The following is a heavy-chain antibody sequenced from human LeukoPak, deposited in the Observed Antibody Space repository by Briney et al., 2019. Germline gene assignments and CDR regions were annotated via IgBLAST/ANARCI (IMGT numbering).Heavy chain of an antibody. V-gene: IGHV3-30*18. J-gene: IGHJ4*02. CDR1: GFTFSSYG. CDR2: ISYDGSNK. D-gene: IGHD3-22*01. Sequence: GGSLRLSCAASGFTFSSYGMRWVRQAPGKGLEWVAVISYDGSNKYYADSVKGRFTISRDNSKNTLYLQMNSLRAEDTAVYYCAKDRAPYYYDSSGSFDYWGQGTLVTVSS. CDR3: AKDRAPYYYDSSGSFDY.